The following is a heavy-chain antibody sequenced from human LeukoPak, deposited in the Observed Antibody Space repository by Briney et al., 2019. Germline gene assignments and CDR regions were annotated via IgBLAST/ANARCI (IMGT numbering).Heavy chain of an antibody. CDR1: GFTFSSYW. D-gene: IGHD5-18*01. CDR3: ARDGEQLWPLFDY. Sequence: GGSLRLSCAASGFTFSSYWMSWVRQAPGKGLEWVGNIKQDGSEKYYVDSVKGRFTISRDNAKNSLYLQMNSLRAEDTAVYYCARDGEQLWPLFDYWGQGTLVTVSS. J-gene: IGHJ4*02. CDR2: IKQDGSEK. V-gene: IGHV3-7*01.